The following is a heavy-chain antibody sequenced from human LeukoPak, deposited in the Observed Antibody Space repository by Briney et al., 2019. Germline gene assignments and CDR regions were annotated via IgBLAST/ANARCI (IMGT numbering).Heavy chain of an antibody. CDR1: GYTFTTYY. Sequence: GASVKVSCKASGYTFTTYYIHWVRQAPGQGLEWMGTITPSGGSTRYAQKFQGRVTMTRDTSTSTVYMELSSLRSEDTAVYYCARDSLGDPRDSYSWFDPWGQEPWSPSPQ. CDR2: ITPSGGST. V-gene: IGHV1-46*01. J-gene: IGHJ5*02. D-gene: IGHD2-21*02. CDR3: ARDSLGDPRDSYSWFDP.